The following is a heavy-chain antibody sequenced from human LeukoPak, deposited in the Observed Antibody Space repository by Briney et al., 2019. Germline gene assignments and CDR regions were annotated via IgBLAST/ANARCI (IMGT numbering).Heavy chain of an antibody. CDR2: INHSGST. J-gene: IGHJ5*02. CDR3: AREALVPTSRIHCSCTSCHRGRPKNWFDP. D-gene: IGHD2-2*01. Sequence: PSETLSLTCAVYGGSFSGYYWSWIRQPPGKGLEWIGEINHSGSTNYNPSLKSRVTISVVTSKNQFSLKLSSVTAADTAVYYCAREALVPTSRIHCSCTSCHRGRPKNWFDPWGQGTLVTVSS. CDR1: GGSFSGYY. V-gene: IGHV4-34*01.